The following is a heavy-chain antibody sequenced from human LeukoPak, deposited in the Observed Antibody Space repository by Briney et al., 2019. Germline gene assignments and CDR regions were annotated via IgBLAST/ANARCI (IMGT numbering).Heavy chain of an antibody. Sequence: SEILSLTCTVSRVSIITTSYDWGWIRQPPGKGLEWIGSISYGGSTDYNPSFKSRVTLSLDASKNQFSLRVSSVTAADTAVYYCARHFDNWGQGTLVTVFS. CDR1: RVSIITTSYD. J-gene: IGHJ4*02. CDR2: ISYGGST. CDR3: ARHFDN. V-gene: IGHV4-39*01.